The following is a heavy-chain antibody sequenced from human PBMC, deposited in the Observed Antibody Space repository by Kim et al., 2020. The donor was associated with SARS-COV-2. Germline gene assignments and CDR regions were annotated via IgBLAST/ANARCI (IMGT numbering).Heavy chain of an antibody. Sequence: SETLSLTCTVSGGSISSYYWSWIRQPPGKGLEWIGYIYYSGSTNYIPSLKSRVTISVDTSKNQFSLKLSSVTAADTAVYYCARDRETGTTWYFDLWGRGT. V-gene: IGHV4-59*01. D-gene: IGHD1-1*01. CDR1: GGSISSYY. J-gene: IGHJ2*01. CDR2: IYYSGST. CDR3: ARDRETGTTWYFDL.